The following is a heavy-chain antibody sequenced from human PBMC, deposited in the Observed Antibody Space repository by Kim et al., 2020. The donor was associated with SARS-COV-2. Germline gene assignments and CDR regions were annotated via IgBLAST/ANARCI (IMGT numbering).Heavy chain of an antibody. V-gene: IGHV3-21*01. J-gene: IGHJ4*02. Sequence: GGSLRLSCAASGFTFSSYSMNWVRQAPGKGLEWVSSISSSSSYIYYADSVKGRFTISRDNAKNSLYLQMNSLRAEDTAVYYCARDRSSGWYEGLDYWGQGTLVTVSS. CDR3: ARDRSSGWYEGLDY. CDR2: ISSSSSYI. CDR1: GFTFSSYS. D-gene: IGHD6-19*01.